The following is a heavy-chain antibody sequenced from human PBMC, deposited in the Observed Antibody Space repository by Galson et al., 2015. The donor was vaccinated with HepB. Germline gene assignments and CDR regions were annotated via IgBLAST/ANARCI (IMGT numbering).Heavy chain of an antibody. CDR2: ISTYSGNT. D-gene: IGHD7-27*01. V-gene: IGHV1-18*01. Sequence: SVKVSCKASGYTFIIYGISWVRQAPGQGLEWMGWISTYSGNTDYAQKFQDRVTMTADTSTDTAYLELRGLSSDDTAMYYCARDRRVARTGQLYHFAYWGQGTMVTVSS. CDR3: ARDRRVARTGQLYHFAY. J-gene: IGHJ4*02. CDR1: GYTFIIYG.